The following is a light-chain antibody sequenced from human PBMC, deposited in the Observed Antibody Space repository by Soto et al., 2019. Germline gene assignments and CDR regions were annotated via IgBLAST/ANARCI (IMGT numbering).Light chain of an antibody. V-gene: IGLV2-14*01. CDR2: AVS. CDR3: RTDPSSSKHV. J-gene: IGLJ1*01. Sequence: QSALTQPASVSGSPGQSFTISCTGTSRDGGGYNYVSWYQQHPGKAPKLMIYAVSNRHSGVSNRFSGSKSGHTASLTISGLQAEDVADYYCRTDPSSSKHVFGTGIEVTVL. CDR1: SRDGGGYNY.